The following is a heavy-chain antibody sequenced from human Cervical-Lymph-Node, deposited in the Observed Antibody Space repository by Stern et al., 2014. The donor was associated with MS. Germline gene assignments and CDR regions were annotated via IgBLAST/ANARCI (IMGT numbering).Heavy chain of an antibody. J-gene: IGHJ4*02. V-gene: IGHV4-61*01. CDR3: ARDILIEMATHFDS. D-gene: IGHD5-24*01. CDR1: GGSVSNDIYY. CDR2: ISYSGTT. Sequence: QLQLHESGPGLVKPSETLSLTCTVSGGSVSNDIYYWSWLRQPPGKGLEWIGYISYSGTTNYNPSLKSRVTISADTSKNQFSLKLSSVTAADTAVYYCARDILIEMATHFDSWGRGTLVTVSS.